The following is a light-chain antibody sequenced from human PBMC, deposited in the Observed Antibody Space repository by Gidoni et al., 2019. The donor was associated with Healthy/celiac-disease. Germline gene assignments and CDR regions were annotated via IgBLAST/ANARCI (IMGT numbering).Light chain of an antibody. V-gene: IGLV2-14*03. J-gene: IGLJ2*01. Sequence: QSALTRSSSVSGSPGQSIPISCTGTSSDVGGSNYVPWYQQHPRKAPKLIIYDCSTRTSGVSKRFSGSKSGNTASLTISGIQAEDEAEYYCSSYTSSSTLERVFGGGTKLTVL. CDR2: DCS. CDR1: SSDVGGSNY. CDR3: SSYTSSSTLERV.